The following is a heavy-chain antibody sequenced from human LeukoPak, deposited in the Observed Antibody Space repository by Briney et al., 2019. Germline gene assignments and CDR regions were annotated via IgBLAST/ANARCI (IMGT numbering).Heavy chain of an antibody. J-gene: IGHJ4*02. D-gene: IGHD2-2*01. V-gene: IGHV3-23*01. CDR3: ARIGGVLVVPVDAHFDS. CDR1: GFTFSSSV. CDR2: LSGRGDST. Sequence: PGGSLRLSCTASGFTFSSSVMSWVRQAPGTGLEWVSALSGRGDSTYYADSVKGRFTISRDNSKNTVFLQMKSLRVEDTAVYYCARIGGVLVVPVDAHFDSWGQGTLVTVSS.